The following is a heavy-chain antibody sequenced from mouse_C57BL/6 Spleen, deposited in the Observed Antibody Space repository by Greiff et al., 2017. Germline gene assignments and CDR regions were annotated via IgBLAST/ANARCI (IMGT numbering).Heavy chain of an antibody. CDR2: IYPSDSET. CDR3: ARRINYGYFDY. J-gene: IGHJ2*01. CDR1: GYTFTSYW. D-gene: IGHD1-1*01. V-gene: IGHV1-61*01. Sequence: VQLQQPGAELVRPGSSVKLSCKASGYTFTSYWMDWVKQRPGQGLEWIGNIYPSDSETHYNQKFKDKATLTVDKSSSTAYMQLSSLTSEDSAVYYCARRINYGYFDYWGQGTTLTVSS.